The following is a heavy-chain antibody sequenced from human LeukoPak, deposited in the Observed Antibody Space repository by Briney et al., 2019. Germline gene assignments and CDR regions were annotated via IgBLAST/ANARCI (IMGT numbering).Heavy chain of an antibody. Sequence: GGSLRLSCAASGFTFSSYWMSWVRQAPGKGLEWVANINQDGSEKYYVDSVKGRFTISRDNAKNSLYLQMNSLRAEDTAVYYCARDYYDSSGSWHVGYFDYWGQGTLVTVSS. CDR3: ARDYYDSSGSWHVGYFDY. J-gene: IGHJ4*02. CDR2: INQDGSEK. D-gene: IGHD3-22*01. V-gene: IGHV3-7*01. CDR1: GFTFSSYW.